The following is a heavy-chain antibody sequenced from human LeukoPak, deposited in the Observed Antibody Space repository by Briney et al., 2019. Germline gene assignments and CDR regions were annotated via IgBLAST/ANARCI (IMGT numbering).Heavy chain of an antibody. CDR2: INHSGST. J-gene: IGHJ6*02. Sequence: SETLSLTCAVYGGSFSGYYWSWIRQPPGKGLEWIGEINHSGSTNYNPSLKSRVTISVDTSKNQFSLKLSSVTAADTAVYYCARVLTYYYYGMDVWGQGTTVTVSS. CDR1: GGSFSGYY. CDR3: ARVLTYYYYGMDV. D-gene: IGHD2-8*01. V-gene: IGHV4-34*01.